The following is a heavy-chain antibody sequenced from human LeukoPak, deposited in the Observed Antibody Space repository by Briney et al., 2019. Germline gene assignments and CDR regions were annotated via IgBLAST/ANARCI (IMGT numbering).Heavy chain of an antibody. CDR3: AKDYEYSIDY. J-gene: IGHJ4*02. Sequence: GGSLRLSCAASGFTFSSYAMHWVRQAPGKGLEWVAVISYDGSNKYYADSVKGRFTISRDNSKNTPYLQMNSLRAEDTAVYYCAKDYEYSIDYWGQGTLVTVSS. D-gene: IGHD6-6*01. CDR2: ISYDGSNK. V-gene: IGHV3-30-3*01. CDR1: GFTFSSYA.